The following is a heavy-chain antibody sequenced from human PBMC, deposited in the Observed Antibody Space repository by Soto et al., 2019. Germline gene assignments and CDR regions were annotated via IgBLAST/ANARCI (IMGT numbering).Heavy chain of an antibody. J-gene: IGHJ2*01. Sequence: ASVKVSCKASGFTFSAYYIYWVRQAPGQGLEWIGWINPNSGDTNNAQKLQGRVTMTRDTSTSTVYMELRSLRSDDTAVYYCARDFVTIFGVMSGYFDLWGRGTLVTVSS. D-gene: IGHD3-3*01. CDR1: GFTFSAYY. V-gene: IGHV1-2*02. CDR2: INPNSGDT. CDR3: ARDFVTIFGVMSGYFDL.